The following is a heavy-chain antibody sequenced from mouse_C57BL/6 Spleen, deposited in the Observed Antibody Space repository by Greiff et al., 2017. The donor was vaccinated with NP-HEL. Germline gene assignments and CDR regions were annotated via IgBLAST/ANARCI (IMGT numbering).Heavy chain of an antibody. D-gene: IGHD1-2*01. CDR1: GFTFSSYA. J-gene: IGHJ2*01. CDR3: AREGGSAGSYFDY. V-gene: IGHV5-4*01. Sequence: EVQLVESGGGLVKPGGSLKLSCAASGFTFSSYAMSWVRQTPEKRLEWVATISDGGSYTYYPDNVKGRFTISRDNAKNNLYLQMSHLKSEDTAMYYCAREGGSAGSYFDYWGQGTTLTVSS. CDR2: ISDGGSYT.